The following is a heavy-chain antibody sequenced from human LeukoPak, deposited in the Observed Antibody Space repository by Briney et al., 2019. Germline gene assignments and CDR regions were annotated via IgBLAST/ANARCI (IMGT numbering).Heavy chain of an antibody. V-gene: IGHV3-74*01. CDR1: GFTFGSYW. CDR3: VMGRAYNY. CDR2: INSDGST. J-gene: IGHJ3*01. D-gene: IGHD5-24*01. Sequence: PGGSLRLSCAASGFTFGSYWMHWVRQAPGKGLVWVSRINSDGSTNYADSVKGRFTISRDNAKNTLFLQMSSLRAEDTAVYYCVMGRAYNYWGQGTMVTVSS.